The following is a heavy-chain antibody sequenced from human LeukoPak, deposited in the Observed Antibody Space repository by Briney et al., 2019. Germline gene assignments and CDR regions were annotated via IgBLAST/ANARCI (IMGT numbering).Heavy chain of an antibody. CDR3: ARAPSGCGGTCPSDN. CDR1: GGSISDYF. V-gene: IGHV4-4*07. Sequence: SETLSLTCTVSGGSISDYFWSWIRQPAGKGLDWIGRIHDNGDSNHNPSLKSRVTMSLETSMNQVSLKLASVTAADKAVYYCARAPSGCGGTCPSDNWGPGTQVTVSS. J-gene: IGHJ4*02. D-gene: IGHD2-15*01. CDR2: IHDNGDS.